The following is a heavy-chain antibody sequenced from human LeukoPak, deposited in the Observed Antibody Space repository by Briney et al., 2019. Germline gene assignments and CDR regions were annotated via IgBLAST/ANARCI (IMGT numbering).Heavy chain of an antibody. CDR2: INPNSGGT. CDR3: ARVVRLGLRYYYYMDV. J-gene: IGHJ6*03. CDR1: GYTFTGYY. D-gene: IGHD3-16*01. Sequence: ASVKVSCKASGYTFTGYYMHWVRQAPGRGLEWMGWINPNSGGTNYAQKFKGRVTMTRDTSISTAYMDLSRLRSDNTAVYYCARVVRLGLRYYYYMDVWGKGTTVTISS. V-gene: IGHV1-2*02.